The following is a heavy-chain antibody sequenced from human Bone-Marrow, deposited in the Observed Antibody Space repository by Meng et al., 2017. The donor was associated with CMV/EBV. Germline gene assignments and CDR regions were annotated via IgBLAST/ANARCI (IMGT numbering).Heavy chain of an antibody. Sequence: SETLSLTCTVSGGSISSSSYYWGWIRQPPGKGLEWIGSIYYSGSTYYNPSLKSRVTISVDTSKNQFSLKLSSVTASDTAVYYCARLKTPVEDWLVMDGWGQGTTVTVSS. J-gene: IGHJ6*02. CDR1: GGSISSSSYY. CDR2: IYYSGST. D-gene: IGHD6-19*01. V-gene: IGHV4-39*07. CDR3: ARLKTPVEDWLVMDG.